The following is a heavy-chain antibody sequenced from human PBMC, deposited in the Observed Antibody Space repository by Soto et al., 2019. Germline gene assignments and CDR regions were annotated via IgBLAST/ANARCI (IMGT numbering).Heavy chain of an antibody. J-gene: IGHJ5*02. Sequence: QVQLQESGPELVKPSETLSLTCTVSGDSITSDGFYWGWIRQPPGKGLEWIGSMYFDGEAYYNPSLESRVTISLDTSNPEFSLKLSSVTAADTAVYYCARSQGPSRHWFVPWGQGTLVTVSS. CDR1: GDSITSDGFY. CDR3: ARSQGPSRHWFVP. V-gene: IGHV4-39*01. CDR2: MYFDGEA.